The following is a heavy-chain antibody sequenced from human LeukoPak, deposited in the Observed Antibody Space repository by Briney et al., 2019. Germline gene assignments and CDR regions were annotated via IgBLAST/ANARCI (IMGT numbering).Heavy chain of an antibody. CDR2: INHSGST. V-gene: IGHV4-34*01. Sequence: SETLSLTCAVYGGSFSDYYWSWIRQLPGKGLEWIAEINHSGSTKYNPSLKSRVTISVDTSKNQFSLKLTSVTAADTAVYYCARHVKGYCSGGSCRRGWFDPWGQGTLVTVSS. D-gene: IGHD2-15*01. CDR3: ARHVKGYCSGGSCRRGWFDP. CDR1: GGSFSDYY. J-gene: IGHJ5*02.